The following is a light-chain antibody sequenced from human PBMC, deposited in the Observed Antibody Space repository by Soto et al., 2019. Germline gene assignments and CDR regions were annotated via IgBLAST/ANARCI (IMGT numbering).Light chain of an antibody. CDR3: SSYTTSSTYV. V-gene: IGLV2-14*03. CDR1: SSDVGGHDY. CDR2: DVS. J-gene: IGLJ1*01. Sequence: QSVLTQPASVSGSPGQSITISCTGTSSDVGGHDYVSWYQHHTGKAPKLMIYDVSNRPSGVSNRLSGSKSGNTASLTISGLQAEDEADYYCSSYTTSSTYVFGTGTKVTVL.